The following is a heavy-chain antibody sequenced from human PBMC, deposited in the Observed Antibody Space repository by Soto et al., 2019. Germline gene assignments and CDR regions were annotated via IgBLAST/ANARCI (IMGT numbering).Heavy chain of an antibody. D-gene: IGHD5-12*01. CDR1: GLTFTNYA. CDR2: ISGDGGTT. J-gene: IGHJ4*02. V-gene: IGHV3-23*01. Sequence: EVQLLESGGGLVQPGGSLRLSCAASGLTFTNYAMSWVRQAPGKGLEWVAVISGDGGTTVYADSVKGRFTISRDSPRNTLSLQMNPLGAEDTAIYYCTRARDNNGYCREADYWGQGTLVTVSS. CDR3: TRARDNNGYCREADY.